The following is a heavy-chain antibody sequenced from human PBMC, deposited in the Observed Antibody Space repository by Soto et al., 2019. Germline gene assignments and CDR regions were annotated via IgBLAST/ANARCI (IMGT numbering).Heavy chain of an antibody. CDR1: GFTFSSYA. CDR2: ISYDGSNE. J-gene: IGHJ3*02. CDR3: AIDRGRLVAKRNDAFYI. V-gene: IGHV3-30-3*01. D-gene: IGHD1-26*01. Sequence: QVQLVESGGGVVQPGRSLRLSCAASGFTFSSYAMHWVRQAPGKGLEWVAVISYDGSNEYYADSVKGRFTISRDNSKNTLYLQINSLRADDTAGYYCAIDRGRLVAKRNDAFYIWGPGTMVTVSS.